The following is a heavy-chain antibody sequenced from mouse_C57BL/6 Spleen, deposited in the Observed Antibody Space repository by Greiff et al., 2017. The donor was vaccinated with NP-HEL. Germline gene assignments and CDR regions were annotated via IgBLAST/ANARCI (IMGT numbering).Heavy chain of an antibody. V-gene: IGHV2-2*01. CDR1: GFSLTSYG. Sequence: QVQLQQSGPGLVQPSQSLSITCTVSGFSLTSYGVHWVRQSPGKGLEWLGVIWSGGSTDYNAAFISRLSISKDNSKSQVFFKMNSLQADDTAIYYCARIDDYDVGYFDVWGTGTTVTVSS. D-gene: IGHD2-4*01. J-gene: IGHJ1*03. CDR2: IWSGGST. CDR3: ARIDDYDVGYFDV.